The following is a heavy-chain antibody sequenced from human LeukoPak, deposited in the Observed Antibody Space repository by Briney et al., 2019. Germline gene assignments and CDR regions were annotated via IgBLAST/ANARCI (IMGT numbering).Heavy chain of an antibody. CDR2: ISGSGSST. D-gene: IGHD3-22*01. Sequence: GGSLRLSCAASGFTFSSYGMSWVRQAPGKGLEWVSGISGSGSSTHYADSVKGRFTISRDNSKNTVYLQMNSLRAEDTAVYYCARDGTTYYYDSSGNDAFDIWGQGTMVTVSS. CDR3: ARDGTTYYYDSSGNDAFDI. V-gene: IGHV3-23*01. CDR1: GFTFSSYG. J-gene: IGHJ3*02.